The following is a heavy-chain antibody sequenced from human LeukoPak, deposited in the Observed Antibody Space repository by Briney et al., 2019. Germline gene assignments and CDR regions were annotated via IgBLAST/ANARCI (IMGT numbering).Heavy chain of an antibody. J-gene: IGHJ4*02. CDR1: GFTFSSYA. CDR3: ANNWNFAEFDY. Sequence: GGPLRLSCAASGFTFSSYAMSWVRQAPGKGLEWVSAISGSGGSTYYADSVKGRFTISRDNSKNTLYLQMNSLRAEDTAVYYCANNWNFAEFDYWGQGTLVTVSS. CDR2: ISGSGGST. D-gene: IGHD1-1*01. V-gene: IGHV3-23*01.